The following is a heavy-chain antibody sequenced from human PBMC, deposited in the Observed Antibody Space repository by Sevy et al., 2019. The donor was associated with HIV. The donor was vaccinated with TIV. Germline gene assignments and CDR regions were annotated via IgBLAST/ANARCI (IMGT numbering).Heavy chain of an antibody. CDR3: AGENAWGRGYS. CDR1: GGSITSLY. V-gene: IGHV4-59*08. D-gene: IGHD1-26*01. J-gene: IGHJ4*02. CDR2: IYYNGHI. Sequence: SETLSLTCTVSGGSITSLYWNWIRQPPGKGLEWIANIYYNGHINYNPSLKSRVTLSLVMSKNQFSLRLSSVTAADTSMYYCAGENAWGRGYSWGQGTLVTVSS.